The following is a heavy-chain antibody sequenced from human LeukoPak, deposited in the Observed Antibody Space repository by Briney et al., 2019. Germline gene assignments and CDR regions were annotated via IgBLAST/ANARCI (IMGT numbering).Heavy chain of an antibody. CDR1: GFTFSSYA. D-gene: IGHD6-19*01. CDR3: AKDRHRGVAVAGSPIDY. Sequence: PSGGSLRLSCAASGFTFSSYAMHWVRQASGKGLEWVGRNRSKGNTYATAYVASVKGRFTISRDDSKTTAYLQMNSLRAEDTAVYYCAKDRHRGVAVAGSPIDYWGQGTLVTVSS. J-gene: IGHJ4*02. V-gene: IGHV3-73*01. CDR2: NRSKGNTYAT.